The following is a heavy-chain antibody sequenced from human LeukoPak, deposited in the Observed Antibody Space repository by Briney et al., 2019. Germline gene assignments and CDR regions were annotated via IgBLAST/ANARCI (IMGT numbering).Heavy chain of an antibody. CDR3: ANSYGDYFDY. CDR2: ISSSSSYI. J-gene: IGHJ4*02. D-gene: IGHD4-17*01. CDR1: GFTFSSYS. V-gene: IGHV3-21*04. Sequence: GGSLRLSCAASGFTFSSYSMNWVRQAPGKGLEWVSSISSSSSYIYYADSVKGRFTISRDNAKNSLYLQMNSLRAEDTALYYCANSYGDYFDYWGQGTLVTVSS.